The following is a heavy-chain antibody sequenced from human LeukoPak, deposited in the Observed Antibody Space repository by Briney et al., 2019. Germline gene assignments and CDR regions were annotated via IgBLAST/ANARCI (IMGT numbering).Heavy chain of an antibody. CDR1: GFTSSSYW. D-gene: IGHD6-19*01. V-gene: IGHV3-74*01. Sequence: GGSLRLSCAASGFTSSSYWMHWVRQAPGKGLVWVSRINTDGSSTSYADSVKGRFTISRDNAKNSLYLQMNSLRAEDTALYYCAKDIGSSGDGFDYWGQGTLVTVSS. CDR2: INTDGSST. CDR3: AKDIGSSGDGFDY. J-gene: IGHJ4*02.